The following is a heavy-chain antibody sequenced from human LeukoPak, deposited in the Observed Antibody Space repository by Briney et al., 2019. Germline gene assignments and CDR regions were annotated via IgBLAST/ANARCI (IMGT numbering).Heavy chain of an antibody. J-gene: IGHJ3*01. V-gene: IGHV4-59*08. CDR3: ARRWVYDKRAFEA. CDR2: FYYGGRS. D-gene: IGHD3-22*01. Sequence: SETLSLTCTVSGDSVSNYYWSWIRQPPGKGLEWVGYFYYGGRSNYSPSLTSRVTMSVDTSKNQFSLKLSSVTAADTAVYYCARRWVYDKRAFEAWGQGTMVTVSS. CDR1: GDSVSNYY.